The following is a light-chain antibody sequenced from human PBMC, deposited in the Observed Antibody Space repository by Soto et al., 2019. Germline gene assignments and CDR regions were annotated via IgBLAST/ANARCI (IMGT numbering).Light chain of an antibody. Sequence: EILLTQSPGTLSLSPGERATLSFMSSQRVSSTYLAWYQQKPGQAPRLLIYGTSSRATGIPTRFSGSGSGTDFTLSITRLEPEDFAVYYCQQYETSLGLTFGQGTKADIK. CDR1: QRVSSTY. CDR3: QQYETSLGLT. V-gene: IGKV3-20*01. J-gene: IGKJ1*01. CDR2: GTS.